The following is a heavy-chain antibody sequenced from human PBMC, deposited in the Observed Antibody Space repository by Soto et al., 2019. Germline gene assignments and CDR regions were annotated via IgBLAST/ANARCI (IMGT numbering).Heavy chain of an antibody. CDR2: IVVGSGNT. Sequence: ASVKVSCKASGYTFTSYAMQWVRQAPGQRLEWMGWIVVGSGNTNYAQKFQERVTITRDMSTSTAYMELSSLRSEDTAVYYCARDLYGVGATSDYWGQGTLVTVSS. CDR3: ARDLYGVGATSDY. CDR1: GYTFTSYA. J-gene: IGHJ4*02. D-gene: IGHD1-26*01. V-gene: IGHV1-58*02.